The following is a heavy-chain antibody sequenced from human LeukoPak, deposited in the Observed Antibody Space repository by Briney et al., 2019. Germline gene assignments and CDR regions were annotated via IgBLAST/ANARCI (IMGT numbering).Heavy chain of an antibody. D-gene: IGHD2-2*01. CDR3: ARAGYCSTANSYAGTYFDY. Sequence: GGSLRLSCAASGLTFSSYAMHWVRQAPGKGLEYVSGISSNGGSTYYADSVKGRFTISRDNSRNTLYLQMGSLRADDMAVYYCARAGYCSTANSYAGTYFDYWGQGTLVTVSS. V-gene: IGHV3-64*02. CDR1: GLTFSSYA. J-gene: IGHJ4*02. CDR2: ISSNGGST.